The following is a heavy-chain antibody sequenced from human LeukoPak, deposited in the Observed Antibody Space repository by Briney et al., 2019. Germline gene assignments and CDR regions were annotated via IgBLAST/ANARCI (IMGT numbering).Heavy chain of an antibody. CDR3: ARDSPGILIFGVVTPN. CDR1: GFIFSSFW. J-gene: IGHJ4*02. Sequence: GGSLRLSCAASGFIFSSFWMRWVRQAPGKGLEWVAKIKQDGTEEYYVDSVKGRFTISRDNAKNSLFLQMNSLRAEDTAVYYCARDSPGILIFGVVTPNGGQGTLVTVSS. CDR2: IKQDGTEE. V-gene: IGHV3-7*05. D-gene: IGHD3-3*01.